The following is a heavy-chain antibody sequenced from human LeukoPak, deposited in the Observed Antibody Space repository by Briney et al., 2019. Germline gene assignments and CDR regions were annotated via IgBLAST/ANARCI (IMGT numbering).Heavy chain of an antibody. V-gene: IGHV1-2*02. J-gene: IGHJ4*02. D-gene: IGHD3-3*01. CDR1: GYTFTGYY. CDR2: INPNSGGT. Sequence: ASVKVSCKASGYTFTGYYMHWVRQAPGQGLEWMGWINPNSGGTNYAQKFQGRVTMTRDTSISTAYMEVSRLRSDDTAVYYCARGYDFWSGYSYWGQGTLVTVSS. CDR3: ARGYDFWSGYSY.